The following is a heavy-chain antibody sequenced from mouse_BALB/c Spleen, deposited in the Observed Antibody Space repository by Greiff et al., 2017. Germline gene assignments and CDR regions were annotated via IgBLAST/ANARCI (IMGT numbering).Heavy chain of an antibody. CDR3: ALYGYYAMDD. CDR1: GFNIKDTY. CDR2: IDPANGNT. D-gene: IGHD1-1*02. Sequence: EVQLQESGAELVKPGASVKLSCTASGFNIKDTYMHWVKQRPEQGLEWIGRIDPANGNTKYDPKFQGKATITADTSSNTAYLQLSSLTSEDTAVYYCALYGYYAMDDWGQGTSVTVSS. V-gene: IGHV14-3*02. J-gene: IGHJ4*01.